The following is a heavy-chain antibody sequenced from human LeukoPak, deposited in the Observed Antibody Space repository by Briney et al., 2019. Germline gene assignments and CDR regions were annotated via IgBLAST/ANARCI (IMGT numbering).Heavy chain of an antibody. J-gene: IGHJ2*01. Sequence: SETLSLTCTVSGGSISSGGYYWSWIRQHPGKDLEWIGYIYYSGSTYYNPSLKSRVTISVDTSKNQFSLKLSSATAADTAVYYCARDVVGTTGRWYFDLWGRSTLVTVSS. CDR3: ARDVVGTTGRWYFDL. CDR2: IYYSGST. V-gene: IGHV4-31*03. D-gene: IGHD1-26*01. CDR1: GGSISSGGYY.